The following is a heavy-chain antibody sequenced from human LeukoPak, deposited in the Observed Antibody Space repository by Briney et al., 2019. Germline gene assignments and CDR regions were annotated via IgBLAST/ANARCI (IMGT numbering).Heavy chain of an antibody. CDR3: AAVPNANAWYWNDAFDI. D-gene: IGHD1-1*01. Sequence: SVKVSCKASGFTFTTSAVQWVRQARGQRLEWIGRIVVGSGNTDHAQKFQGRLTITRDISTSTAYMELSSLTSDDTAVYYCAAVPNANAWYWNDAFDIWGQGTMVTVSS. CDR2: IVVGSGNT. V-gene: IGHV1-58*01. J-gene: IGHJ3*02. CDR1: GFTFTTSA.